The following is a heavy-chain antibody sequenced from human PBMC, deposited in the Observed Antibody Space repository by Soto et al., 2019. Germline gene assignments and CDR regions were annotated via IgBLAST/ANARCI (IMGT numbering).Heavy chain of an antibody. CDR1: GYTFTSYY. CDR3: ERNSGLAQTTSSIDY. J-gene: IGHJ4*02. D-gene: IGHD4-4*01. CDR2: INPSGGST. Sequence: GASVKVSCKASGYTFTSYYMHWVRQAPGQGLEWMGIINPSGGSTSYAQKFQGRVTMTRDTSTSTVYMELSSLRSEDTAVYYCERNSGLAQTTSSIDYWGQGTLVTVSS. V-gene: IGHV1-46*01.